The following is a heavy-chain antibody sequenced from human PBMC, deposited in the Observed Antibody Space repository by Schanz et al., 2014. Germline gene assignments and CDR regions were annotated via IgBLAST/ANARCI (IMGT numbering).Heavy chain of an antibody. J-gene: IGHJ4*02. CDR1: GGTFNSYT. Sequence: QVQLVQSGAEVKKPGSSMKVSCKASGGTFNSYTINWVRQAPGQRLEWMGWINAGTGNTEYSQKFQGRVTITRDALASTAYMEVSSLRSEDTAVYYCARSGSSNWYFFDYWGQGTLVTVSS. V-gene: IGHV1-3*01. D-gene: IGHD6-13*01. CDR3: ARSGSSNWYFFDY. CDR2: INAGTGNT.